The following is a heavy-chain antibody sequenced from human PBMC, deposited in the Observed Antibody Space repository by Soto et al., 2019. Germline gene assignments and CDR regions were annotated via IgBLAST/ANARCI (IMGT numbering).Heavy chain of an antibody. CDR2: SAPEEGEP. D-gene: IGHD1-26*01. CDR3: AADRKIVGTTGAFDF. V-gene: IGHV1-24*01. J-gene: IGHJ4*02. Sequence: ASVKVSCKVPQNTLTELTIDWLRQAPGKGLEWMGRSAPEEGEPIYPQKFQGRVSMTEDPSTDTAYMELNSLRFEDTAVYFCAADRKIVGTTGAFDFWGQGTQVTVSS. CDR1: QNTLTELT.